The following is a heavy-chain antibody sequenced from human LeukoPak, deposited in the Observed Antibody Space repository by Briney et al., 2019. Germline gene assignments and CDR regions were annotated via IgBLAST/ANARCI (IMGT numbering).Heavy chain of an antibody. Sequence: SETLSLTCTVSGGSISSSNYYWGWIRQPPGKGLEWIGSIYSSGSTYYNPSLESRITISVDTSKNQFSLKLSSVTAADTAVYYCAGRAVASVLYYYYGMDVWGQGTTVTVSS. CDR1: GGSISSSNYY. CDR2: IYSSGST. CDR3: AGRAVASVLYYYYGMDV. V-gene: IGHV4-39*01. D-gene: IGHD6-19*01. J-gene: IGHJ6*02.